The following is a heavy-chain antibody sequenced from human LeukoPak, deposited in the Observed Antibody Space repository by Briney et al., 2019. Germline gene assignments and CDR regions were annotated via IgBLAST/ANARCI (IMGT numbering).Heavy chain of an antibody. J-gene: IGHJ4*02. Sequence: ASVKVSCKASGGTFSHYAITWVRQAPGQGLQWMGGIIPIFGTTNYAQKFQGRVTITADESTTTAYMELSSLRSDDTAVYYCARDSLNHTGPLHWGRGTLVTVSS. CDR1: GGTFSHYA. CDR2: IIPIFGTT. D-gene: IGHD1-1*01. CDR3: ARDSLNHTGPLH. V-gene: IGHV1-69*01.